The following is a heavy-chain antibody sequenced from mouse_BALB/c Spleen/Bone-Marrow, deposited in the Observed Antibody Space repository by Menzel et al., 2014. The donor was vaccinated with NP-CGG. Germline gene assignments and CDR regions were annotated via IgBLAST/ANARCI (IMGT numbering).Heavy chain of an antibody. CDR3: ARELGVFAY. D-gene: IGHD4-1*01. J-gene: IGHJ3*01. CDR1: GYAFTNYL. V-gene: IGHV1-54*01. Sequence: VQLQQSGAELVRPGISVKVSCKASGYAFTNYLIERVKQRPGQGLEWIGVINPGSGGTNYNEKFKGKATLTADKSSSTAYMQLSSLTSDDSAVYFCARELGVFAYWGEGTLVTVSA. CDR2: INPGSGGT.